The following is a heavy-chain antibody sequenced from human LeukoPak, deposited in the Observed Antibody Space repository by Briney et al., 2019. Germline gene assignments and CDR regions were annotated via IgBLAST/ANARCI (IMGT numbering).Heavy chain of an antibody. V-gene: IGHV3-7*01. J-gene: IGHJ4*02. Sequence: GGSLRLSCAASGFTISNYWMNWVGQAPGKGLEWVANIKQDGSEKNYVDSVKGRFTISRDNAKNSLILQMNSLGDEDTAVYYCARGVWAPFDSWGQGTLVSVSS. CDR2: IKQDGSEK. D-gene: IGHD7-27*01. CDR3: ARGVWAPFDS. CDR1: GFTISNYW.